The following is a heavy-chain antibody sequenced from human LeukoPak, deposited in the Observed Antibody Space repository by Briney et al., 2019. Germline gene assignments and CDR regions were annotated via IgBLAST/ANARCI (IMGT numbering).Heavy chain of an antibody. CDR1: GGSISSNNW. V-gene: IGHV4-4*02. CDR2: IYHSGST. J-gene: IGHJ4*02. D-gene: IGHD1-14*01. Sequence: SGTLSLTCAVSGGSISSNNWWSWVRQPPGKGLEWIGEIYHSGSTNYNSSLKSRVTISVDKSKNQFSLNLNSVTAADTAVYYCVREGGSNRDPFDYWGQGTLVTVSS. CDR3: VREGGSNRDPFDY.